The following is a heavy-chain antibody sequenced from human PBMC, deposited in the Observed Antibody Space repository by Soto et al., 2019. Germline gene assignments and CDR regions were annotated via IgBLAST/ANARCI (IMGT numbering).Heavy chain of an antibody. CDR2: IKSKTDGGTT. D-gene: IGHD2-8*01. CDR3: TTDRLIVLMVYALDY. CDR1: GFTFSNAW. J-gene: IGHJ4*02. V-gene: IGHV3-15*01. Sequence: GESLKISCAASGFTFSNAWMSWVRQAPGKGLEWVGRIKSKTDGGTTDYAAPVKGRFTISRDDSKNTLYLQMNSLKTEDTAVYYCTTDRLIVLMVYALDYWGQGTLVTVSS.